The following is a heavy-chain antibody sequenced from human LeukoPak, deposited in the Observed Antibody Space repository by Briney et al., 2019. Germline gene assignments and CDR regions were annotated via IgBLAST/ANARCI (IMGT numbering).Heavy chain of an antibody. CDR3: ARHLHLWAH. Sequence: ASVKVSCKASGYTFTDYYIHWVRQAPGQGLEWMGIINSNAGTTNYAQRFQGRVTMTRDMSTSTVYMELSSLTSDDTAVYYCARHLHLWAHWGQGTLVTVSS. CDR1: GYTFTDYY. V-gene: IGHV1-46*01. D-gene: IGHD7-27*01. J-gene: IGHJ4*02. CDR2: INSNAGTT.